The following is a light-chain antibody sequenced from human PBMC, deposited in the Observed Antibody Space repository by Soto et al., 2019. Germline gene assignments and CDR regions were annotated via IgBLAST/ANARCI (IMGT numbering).Light chain of an antibody. V-gene: IGLV2-23*01. Sequence: QSVLAQPASVCGSPGQSITISCTGSSSDLGGCGLVSWYRHHPGEAPKLIIFEGSKPPSGGSSRFSGSKSGKTASLTIPRHHAADGAAYYCCAYAGGDHLFVFGGGTKVT. CDR3: CAYAGGDHLFV. J-gene: IGLJ1*01. CDR2: EGS. CDR1: SSDLGGCGL.